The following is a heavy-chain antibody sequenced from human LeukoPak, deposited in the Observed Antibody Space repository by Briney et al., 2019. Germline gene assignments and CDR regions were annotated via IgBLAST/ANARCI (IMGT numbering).Heavy chain of an antibody. CDR3: AKSGGYSYGPDY. CDR2: ISGSGGST. Sequence: GGSLRLSCAASGFTFSSYAMSWVRQAPGKGLEWVSAISGSGGSTYYADSVKGRFTISGDNSKNTLYLQMNSLRAEDTAVYYCAKSGGYSYGPDYWGQGTLVTVSS. J-gene: IGHJ4*02. V-gene: IGHV3-23*01. CDR1: GFTFSSYA. D-gene: IGHD5-18*01.